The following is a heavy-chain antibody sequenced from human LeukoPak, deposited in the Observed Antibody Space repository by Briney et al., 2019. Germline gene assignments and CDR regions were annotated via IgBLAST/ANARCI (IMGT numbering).Heavy chain of an antibody. CDR1: GFTFTSSA. CDR3: AAVYCSSTSCYGDAFDI. D-gene: IGHD2-2*01. Sequence: ASVKVSCKASGFTFTSSAVQWVRQARGQRLEWIGWIVVGSGNTNYAQKFQERVTITRDMSTSTVYMELSSLRSEDTAVYYCAAVYCSSTSCYGDAFDIWGQGTMVTVSS. CDR2: IVVGSGNT. V-gene: IGHV1-58*01. J-gene: IGHJ3*02.